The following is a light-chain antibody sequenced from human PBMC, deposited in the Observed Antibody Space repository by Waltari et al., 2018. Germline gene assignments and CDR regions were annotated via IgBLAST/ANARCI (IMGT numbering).Light chain of an antibody. CDR2: WAS. J-gene: IGKJ4*01. CDR3: HQYYSIPFT. Sequence: DIVMTQSPDSLAVSLGERTTINCTSSQSVLDSSDNKNSLGWYQQRPGQPPMLPIDWASTRASGVPDRCSGSGSGTDFTLTISSLQAEDVAVYYCHQYYSIPFTFGGGTKVEIK. V-gene: IGKV4-1*01. CDR1: QSVLDSSDNKNS.